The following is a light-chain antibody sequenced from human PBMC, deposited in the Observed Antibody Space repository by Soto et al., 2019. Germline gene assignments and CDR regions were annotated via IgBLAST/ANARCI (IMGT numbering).Light chain of an antibody. CDR3: QQTDSFPIT. CDR2: GAT. V-gene: IGKV1-9*01. Sequence: IQLTQSPSSLSASVGDRVTITCRASQGISNYLAWYQQKPGKTPRLLIYGATTLQSGVPSRFSGSGSGTHCTLTISSLQPEDFGTYYCQQTDSFPITLGQGTRLEI. CDR1: QGISNY. J-gene: IGKJ5*01.